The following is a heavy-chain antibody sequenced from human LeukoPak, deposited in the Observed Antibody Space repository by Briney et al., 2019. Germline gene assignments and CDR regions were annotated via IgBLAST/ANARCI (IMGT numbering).Heavy chain of an antibody. CDR2: ISASGDNT. Sequence: GGSLRLSCDASGFTVNSYAMNWVRQAPGKGLEWVSVISASGDNTYYADSVKGRFTITRDDSKNTVYLQMNSLRADDRAVYHCAKGGRRHYGDYVAFWGQGTLVTVSS. J-gene: IGHJ4*02. V-gene: IGHV3-23*01. CDR1: GFTVNSYA. CDR3: AKGGRRHYGDYVAF. D-gene: IGHD4-17*01.